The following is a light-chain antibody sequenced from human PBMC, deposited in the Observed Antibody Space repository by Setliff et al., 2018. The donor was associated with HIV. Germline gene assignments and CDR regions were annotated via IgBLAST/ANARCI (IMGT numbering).Light chain of an antibody. J-gene: IGLJ1*01. CDR3: QVWDSRSDHPYV. Sequence: SYELTQPSSVSVAPGKTARITCGGNNIGSKSVHWYQQKPGQAPVLVIYYGSDRPSGIPERFSGSNSGNTATLTISRVEAGDEADYFCQVWDSRSDHPYVFGTGTKGTVL. CDR2: YGS. V-gene: IGLV3-21*04. CDR1: NIGSKS.